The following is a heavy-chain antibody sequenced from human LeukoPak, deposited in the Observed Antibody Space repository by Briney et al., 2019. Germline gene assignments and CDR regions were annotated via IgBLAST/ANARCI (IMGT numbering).Heavy chain of an antibody. D-gene: IGHD6-6*01. CDR2: ISAYNGHT. V-gene: IGHV1-18*01. Sequence: ASVKVSCKASGYTFTSYAITWVRQAPGQGLEWMGWISAYNGHTNYAQKLQGRVTMTTDTSTTTAYMELRSLRSDDTAVYYCARGKYTSFDNWGQGTLVTVSS. CDR3: ARGKYTSFDN. J-gene: IGHJ4*02. CDR1: GYTFTSYA.